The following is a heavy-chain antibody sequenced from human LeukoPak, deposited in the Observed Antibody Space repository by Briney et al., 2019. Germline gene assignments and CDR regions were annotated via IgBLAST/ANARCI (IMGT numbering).Heavy chain of an antibody. J-gene: IGHJ6*03. Sequence: PGGSLRLSCAASGFTFSSYGMHWVRQAPGKGLEGVAFIRYDGSNKYYADSVKGRFTISRDNSKNTLYLQMNSQRAEDTAVYYCAKDEGPIDSSSWFNYYYYYYMDVWGKGTTVTISS. D-gene: IGHD6-13*01. CDR1: GFTFSSYG. CDR3: AKDEGPIDSSSWFNYYYYYYMDV. V-gene: IGHV3-30*02. CDR2: IRYDGSNK.